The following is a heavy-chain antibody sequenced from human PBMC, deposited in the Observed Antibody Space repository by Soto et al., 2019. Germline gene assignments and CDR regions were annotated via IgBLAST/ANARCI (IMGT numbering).Heavy chain of an antibody. Sequence: EVQLLDSGGGLVQPGGSLRLSCAASGFTFSNYAMTWVRQGPGKGLEWVSGIGGSGGRSYYADSVKGRFTISRDNSKSTLYLQMTSLRAEDTAVYYCAKAYFVWSSEQPYYFDYWGQGTLVTVSS. D-gene: IGHD3-16*01. CDR2: IGGSGGRS. J-gene: IGHJ4*02. CDR3: AKAYFVWSSEQPYYFDY. V-gene: IGHV3-23*01. CDR1: GFTFSNYA.